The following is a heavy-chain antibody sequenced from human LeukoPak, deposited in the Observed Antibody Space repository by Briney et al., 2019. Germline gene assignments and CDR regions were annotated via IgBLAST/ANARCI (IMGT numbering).Heavy chain of an antibody. Sequence: KPSETLSLTCPVSGGSISSSSYYWGWIRQPPGKGLAWIGSIYYSGSTYYNPSLKSRVTISVDTSKNQFSLKLSSVTAADTAVYYCARHFWSGYYYMDVWGKGTTVTVSS. D-gene: IGHD3-3*01. V-gene: IGHV4-39*01. CDR1: GGSISSSSYY. J-gene: IGHJ6*03. CDR2: IYYSGST. CDR3: ARHFWSGYYYMDV.